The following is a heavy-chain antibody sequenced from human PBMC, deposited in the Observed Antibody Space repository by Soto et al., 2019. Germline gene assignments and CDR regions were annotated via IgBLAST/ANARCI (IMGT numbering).Heavy chain of an antibody. CDR3: AREVAADGTFREDVFDI. CDR2: IIPIFTTT. D-gene: IGHD6-13*01. CDR1: GGTFSNHA. Sequence: QVHLVQSGAEVKKPGSSGKFSCKASGGTFSNHAINWVRQAPGQGLEWMGRIIPIFTTTNYAQKFQGRVTITADESTITAYMELSSLKHDDTAVYYCAREVAADGTFREDVFDIWGQGTLVTVSS. V-gene: IGHV1-69*12. J-gene: IGHJ3*02.